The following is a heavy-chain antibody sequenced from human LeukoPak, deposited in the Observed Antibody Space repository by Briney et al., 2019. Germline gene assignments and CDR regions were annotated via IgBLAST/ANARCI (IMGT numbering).Heavy chain of an antibody. J-gene: IGHJ4*02. Sequence: GASVKVSCKASGYTFTSYGISWVRQAPGQGLEWTGWISAYNGNTNYAQKLQGRVTMTTDTSTSTAYMELRSLRSDDTAVYYCARALPYSSSSKGDYWGQGTLVTVSS. CDR3: ARALPYSSSSKGDY. CDR2: ISAYNGNT. CDR1: GYTFTSYG. D-gene: IGHD6-6*01. V-gene: IGHV1-18*01.